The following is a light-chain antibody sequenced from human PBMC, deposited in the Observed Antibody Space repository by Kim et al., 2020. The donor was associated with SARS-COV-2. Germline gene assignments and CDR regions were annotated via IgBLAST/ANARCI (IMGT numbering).Light chain of an antibody. CDR3: QQYGSPWT. CDR1: QSVTGSY. J-gene: IGKJ1*01. V-gene: IGKV3-20*01. CDR2: GAS. Sequence: ENVLTQSPGTLSLSPGERATLSCRASQSVTGSYLAWYQQKPGQAPRLLIYGASSRATGIPDRFSGSGSGTDFTLTISRLEPEDFAVYYCQQYGSPWTFGQGTKVEIK.